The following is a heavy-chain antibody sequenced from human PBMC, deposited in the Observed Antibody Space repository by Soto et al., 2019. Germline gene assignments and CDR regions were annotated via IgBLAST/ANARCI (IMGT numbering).Heavy chain of an antibody. V-gene: IGHV3-23*01. CDR2: ISGSGGST. CDR3: AKDTAMVYYYYGMDV. J-gene: IGHJ6*02. Sequence: PGGSLRLSCAASGFTFSSYAMSWVRQAPGKGLEWVSAISGSGGSTYYADSVKGRLTISRDNSKNTLYLQMNSLRAEDTAVYYCAKDTAMVYYYYGMDVWGQGTTVTVSS. CDR1: GFTFSSYA. D-gene: IGHD5-18*01.